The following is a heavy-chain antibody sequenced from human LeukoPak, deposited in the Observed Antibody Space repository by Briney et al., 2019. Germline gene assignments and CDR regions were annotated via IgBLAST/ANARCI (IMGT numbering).Heavy chain of an antibody. CDR1: GGSISSSSYY. V-gene: IGHV4-39*07. CDR2: IYYSGST. J-gene: IGHJ4*02. Sequence: SETLSLTCTVSGGSISSSSYYWGWIRQPPGKGLEWIGTIYYSGSTYYNPSLTSRVTILVDTSKNQFSLKLRSVTAADTAVYYCARATGDIHIDYWAQGTLVTVSS. D-gene: IGHD1-14*01. CDR3: ARATGDIHIDY.